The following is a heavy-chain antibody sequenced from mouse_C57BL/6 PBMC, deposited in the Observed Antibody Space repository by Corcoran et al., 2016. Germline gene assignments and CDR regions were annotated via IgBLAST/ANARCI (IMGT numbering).Heavy chain of an antibody. V-gene: IGHV8-12*01. CDR1: GFSLSTSSMG. J-gene: IGHJ4*01. D-gene: IGHD2-4*01. CDR3: ARRGDDYEGGAMDY. Sequence: QVTLKESGPGILQSSQTLSLTCSFSGFSLSTSSMGVSWIRQPSGKGLEWLAHIYWDDDKRDNPSLKSRLTISKDTSRNQVFLKITSVDTADTATYSCARRGDDYEGGAMDYWGQGTSVTVSS. CDR2: IYWDDDK.